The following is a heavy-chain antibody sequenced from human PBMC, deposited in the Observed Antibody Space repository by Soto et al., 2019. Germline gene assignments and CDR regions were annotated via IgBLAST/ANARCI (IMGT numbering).Heavy chain of an antibody. J-gene: IGHJ6*02. D-gene: IGHD3-3*01. CDR1: CGSFSGYY. V-gene: IGHV4-34*01. Sequence: PSETLSLTCAVYCGSFSGYYWSWIRQPPGKGLEWIGEINHSGSTNYNPSLKSRVSISVDTSKNQFSLKLSSVTAADTAVYYCARGSGHYDFWSGYSPSNYYYGMDVWGQGTTVTVSS. CDR2: INHSGST. CDR3: ARGSGHYDFWSGYSPSNYYYGMDV.